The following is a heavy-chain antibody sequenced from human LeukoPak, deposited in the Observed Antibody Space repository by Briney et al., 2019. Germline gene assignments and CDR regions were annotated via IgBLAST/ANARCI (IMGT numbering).Heavy chain of an antibody. J-gene: IGHJ3*02. V-gene: IGHV1-18*01. CDR2: ISAYNGNT. D-gene: IGHD2-15*01. Sequence: ASVKVSCKASGYTFTSYGISWVRQAPGQGLEWMGWISAYNGNTNYAQKLQGRVTMTTDTSTSTAYMELRSLRSEDTAVYYCARGRKNSYPRYCSGGSCYSDAFDIWGQGTMVTVSS. CDR3: ARGRKNSYPRYCSGGSCYSDAFDI. CDR1: GYTFTSYG.